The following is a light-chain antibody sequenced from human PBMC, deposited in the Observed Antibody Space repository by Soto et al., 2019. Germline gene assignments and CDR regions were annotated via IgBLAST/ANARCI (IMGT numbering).Light chain of an antibody. CDR2: GAS. Sequence: EIVLTQSPGTLSLSPGERATLSCRASQSVSSNSLAWYQQKPGQAPRLLIYGASSRATGIPDRFSGSGSGTDFTLTISRLEPEDFAVYYCQQYDTSPITFGQGTRLEIK. J-gene: IGKJ5*01. CDR3: QQYDTSPIT. V-gene: IGKV3-20*01. CDR1: QSVSSNS.